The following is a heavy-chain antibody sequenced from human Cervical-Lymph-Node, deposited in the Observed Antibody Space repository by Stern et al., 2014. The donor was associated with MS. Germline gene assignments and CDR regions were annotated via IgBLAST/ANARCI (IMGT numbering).Heavy chain of an antibody. CDR3: ARSLSLQGI. D-gene: IGHD2-21*01. V-gene: IGHV3-48*02. Sequence: EVQLEESGGGLVQPGGSLRLSCVASGFSLSNYAMNWVRQAPGKGLEWVSSISSSSSIIYYGDSVKGRSTISRDNAKNSLYLQMDSLRDEDTAVYYCARSLSLQGIWGQGTLVTVSS. CDR1: GFSLSNYA. J-gene: IGHJ4*02. CDR2: ISSSSSII.